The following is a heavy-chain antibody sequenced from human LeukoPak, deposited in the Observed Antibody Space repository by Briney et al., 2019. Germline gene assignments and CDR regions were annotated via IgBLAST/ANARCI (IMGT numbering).Heavy chain of an antibody. CDR3: ASKGFWCSSTSCYNWFDP. CDR2: IYSDNT. CDR1: GFTFFDYG. D-gene: IGHD2-2*01. Sequence: GGSLRLSCAASGFTFFDYGMTWVRQAPGKGLEWVSFIYSDNTHYSDSVKGRFTISRDNAKNSLYLQMNSLRAEDTAVYYCASKGFWCSSTSCYNWFDPWGQGTLVTVSS. V-gene: IGHV3-69-1*01. J-gene: IGHJ5*02.